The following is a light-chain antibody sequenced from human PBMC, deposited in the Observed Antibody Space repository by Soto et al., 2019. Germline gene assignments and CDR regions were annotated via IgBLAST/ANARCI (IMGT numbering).Light chain of an antibody. V-gene: IGLV2-14*03. CDR2: DVS. CDR1: SSDVGGYNY. Sequence: SVLTQPASVSGSPGQSITISCTGTSSDVGGYNYVSWYQHHPGKAPKLIIYDVSNRPSGVSNRFSGSKSGNTASLTISGLQAEDEADYYCSSHTSTSPYVFGTGTKVTVL. CDR3: SSHTSTSPYV. J-gene: IGLJ1*01.